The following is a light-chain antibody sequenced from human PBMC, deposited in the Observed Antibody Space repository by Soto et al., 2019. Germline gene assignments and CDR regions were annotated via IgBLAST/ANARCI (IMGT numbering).Light chain of an antibody. Sequence: QSALTQPASVSGSPGQSITISCIGTSSDVGSYNLVSWYQQHPGKAPKVLIYEVSERPSGVSNRFSGSKSGNTASLTISGLQAEDEAEYYCASYTSSSTSVIFGRGTKLTVL. CDR1: SSDVGSYNL. J-gene: IGLJ2*01. V-gene: IGLV2-23*02. CDR3: ASYTSSSTSVI. CDR2: EVS.